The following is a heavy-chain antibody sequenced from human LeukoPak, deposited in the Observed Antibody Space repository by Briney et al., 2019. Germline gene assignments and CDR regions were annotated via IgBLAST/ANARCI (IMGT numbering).Heavy chain of an antibody. J-gene: IGHJ4*02. CDR3: ARDRNYGDYSY. CDR2: VFHTGAT. CDR1: GYSISTGYY. Sequence: SETLSLTCTVSGYSISTGYYWGWVRQTPGKGLEWLGTVFHTGATYYNPSLRSRVTISVDTSKNQFSLKLSSVTAADTAVYYCARDRNYGDYSYWGQGTLVTVSS. V-gene: IGHV4-38-2*02. D-gene: IGHD4-17*01.